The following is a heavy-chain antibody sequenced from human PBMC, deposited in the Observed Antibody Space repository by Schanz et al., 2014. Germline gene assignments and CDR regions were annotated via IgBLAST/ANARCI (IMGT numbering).Heavy chain of an antibody. CDR3: TRDQSPYTYSTDVRYFDY. CDR2: ISPYNGNT. CDR1: GYTFNNYTYV. J-gene: IGHJ4*02. D-gene: IGHD2-15*01. V-gene: IGHV1-18*01. Sequence: QVLQVQSGSELKKPGTSVKVSCKASGYTFNNYTYVMIWVRQAPGQGLEWMGWISPYNGNTNYAQKLQGRVTMTADTSRSTAYMDLRSLRSDDTAVYCCTRDQSPYTYSTDVRYFDYWGQGSLVTVSS.